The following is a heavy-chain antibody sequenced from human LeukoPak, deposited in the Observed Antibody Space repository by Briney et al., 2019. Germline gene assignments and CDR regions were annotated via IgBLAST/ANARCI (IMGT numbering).Heavy chain of an antibody. Sequence: SETLSLTCTVSGGSISSYYWSWIRQPPGKGLEWIGYIYYRGSTNYNPSLKSRVTISVDTSKNQFSLKLSSVTAADTAVYYCAGIQSPYYYYGMDVWGQGTTVTVSS. J-gene: IGHJ6*02. V-gene: IGHV4-59*01. CDR3: AGIQSPYYYYGMDV. CDR2: IYYRGST. CDR1: GGSISSYY.